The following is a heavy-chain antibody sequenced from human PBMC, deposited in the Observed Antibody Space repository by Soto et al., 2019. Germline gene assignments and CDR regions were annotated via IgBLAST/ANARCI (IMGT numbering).Heavy chain of an antibody. CDR2: ISYDGSNI. D-gene: IGHD1-26*01. Sequence: QVQLVESGGGVVQPGRSLRLSCAASEFNFNTFGMHWVRQAPGKGLEWVAVISYDGSNIYYADSVKGRFTISRDNSKNTLYVKMNSGRTEDTAVYYCTKNSLKWELTYYYGMDVWGQGTTVTVSS. J-gene: IGHJ6*02. CDR1: EFNFNTFG. V-gene: IGHV3-33*06. CDR3: TKNSLKWELTYYYGMDV.